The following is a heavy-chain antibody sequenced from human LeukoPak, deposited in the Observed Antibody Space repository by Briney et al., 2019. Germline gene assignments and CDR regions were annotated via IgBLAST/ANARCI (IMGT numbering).Heavy chain of an antibody. CDR3: ARCVPHFTYYCGSGSTYLVY. D-gene: IGHD3-10*01. J-gene: IGHJ4*02. CDR1: VCTHLHYR. Sequence: GGSLRLTCLASVCTHLHYRMNGLRPAPGKGLEWVSSISSSSSYIYYADSLKGRFTISRDNAKNSLYLQMSSLRCEDTAVYYCARCVPHFTYYCGSGSTYLVYWGQGALVTVSS. CDR2: ISSSSSYI. V-gene: IGHV3-21*01.